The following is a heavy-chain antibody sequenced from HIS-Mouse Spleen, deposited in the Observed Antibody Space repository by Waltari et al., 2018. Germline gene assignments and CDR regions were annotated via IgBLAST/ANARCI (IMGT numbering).Heavy chain of an antibody. CDR2: ISYDGSNK. CDR1: GFTFSSYA. CDR3: ARAGTLHIVATTFDY. J-gene: IGHJ4*02. D-gene: IGHD5-12*01. Sequence: GQLVESGGGVVQPGRSLRLSCAASGFTFSSYAMHWVRQAPGKGLEWVAVISYDGSNKYYADSVKGRFTISRDNSKNTLYLQMNSLRAEDTAVYYCARAGTLHIVATTFDYWGQGTLVTVSS. V-gene: IGHV3-30*04.